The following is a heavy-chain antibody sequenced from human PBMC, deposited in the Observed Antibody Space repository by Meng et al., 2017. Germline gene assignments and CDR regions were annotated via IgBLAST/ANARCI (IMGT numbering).Heavy chain of an antibody. J-gene: IGHJ6*02. CDR1: GGSISSGSYY. CDR3: ARGGCGGDCPWTYYYYGMDV. Sequence: SETLSLTCTVSGGSISSGSYYWSWIRQPAGKGLEWIGRIYTSGSTNYNPSLKSRVTISVDTSKNQFSLKLSSVTAADTAVYYCARGGCGGDCPWTYYYYGMDVWGQGTTVTVSS. V-gene: IGHV4-61*02. D-gene: IGHD2-21*02. CDR2: IYTSGST.